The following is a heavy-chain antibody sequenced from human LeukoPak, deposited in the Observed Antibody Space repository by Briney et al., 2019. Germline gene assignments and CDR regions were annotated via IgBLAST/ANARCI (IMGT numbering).Heavy chain of an antibody. Sequence: SETLSLTCTVSGVSISSSNSYWGWIRQPPGKGLEWIGSIYYSGNTYYNPSLKSRVTLSVDPSKNRFSLKLTSVTAADTAIYYCARVVASTSIDSWGQGTLVTVSS. V-gene: IGHV4-39*07. CDR3: ARVVASTSIDS. D-gene: IGHD2-15*01. CDR1: GVSISSSNSY. CDR2: IYYSGNT. J-gene: IGHJ4*02.